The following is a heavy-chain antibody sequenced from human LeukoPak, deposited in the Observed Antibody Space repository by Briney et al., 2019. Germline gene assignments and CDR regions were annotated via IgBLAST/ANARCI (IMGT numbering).Heavy chain of an antibody. V-gene: IGHV1-24*01. J-gene: IGHJ4*02. CDR3: AKANGNGYGSGPFDY. CDR1: GYTLTELS. Sequence: ASVKVSCKVSGYTLTELSMHWVRQAPGKGLEWMGGFDPEDGETIYAQKFQGRVTMTRDTSISTAYMELSRLRSDDTALYYCAKANGNGYGSGPFDYWGQGTLVTVSS. CDR2: FDPEDGET. D-gene: IGHD3-10*01.